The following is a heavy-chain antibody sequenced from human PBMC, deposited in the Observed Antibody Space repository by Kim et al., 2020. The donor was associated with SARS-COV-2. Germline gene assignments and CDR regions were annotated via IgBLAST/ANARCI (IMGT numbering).Heavy chain of an antibody. V-gene: IGHV3-20*04. Sequence: GGSLRLSCAASGFTFDDYGMSWVRQAPGKGLEWVSGINWNGGSTGYADSVKGRFTISRDNAKNSLYLQMNSLRAEDTALYYCARTYFYDIIGYSNFDLWGPGTLVTASS. D-gene: IGHD3-22*01. CDR3: ARTYFYDIIGYSNFDL. J-gene: IGHJ2*01. CDR2: INWNGGST. CDR1: GFTFDDYG.